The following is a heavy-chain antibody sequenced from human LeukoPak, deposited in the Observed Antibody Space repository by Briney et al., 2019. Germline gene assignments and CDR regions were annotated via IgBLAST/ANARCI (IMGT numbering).Heavy chain of an antibody. J-gene: IGHJ4*02. Sequence: SETLSLTCTVSGGSISGSVYYWGWLREPPGTGLEWIGSIYYSGSTYYNPSLESRVTISVDTSKNQFSLKLSSVTAADTAVYFCQAYYGSGSYSDCWGQGTLVTVSS. CDR1: GGSISGSVYY. V-gene: IGHV4-39*01. CDR3: QAYYGSGSYSDC. CDR2: IYYSGST. D-gene: IGHD3-10*01.